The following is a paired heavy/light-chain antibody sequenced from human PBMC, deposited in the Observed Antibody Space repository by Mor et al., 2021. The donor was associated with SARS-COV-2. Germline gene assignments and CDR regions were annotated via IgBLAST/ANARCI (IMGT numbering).Light chain of an antibody. J-gene: IGKJ4*01. CDR1: QDIRIY. CDR3: QQYDALPPT. Sequence: DIQMTQSPSSLSASVGDRVTITCQASQDIRIYLNWYQQKPGKAPNLLIFDTSNLETGVPSRFSGGGSGTDFTFTISSLQPEDIATYYCQQYDALPPTFGGGTKVEIK. V-gene: IGKV1-33*01. CDR2: DTS.
Heavy chain of an antibody. D-gene: IGHD3-9*01. Sequence: QVQLVESGGGVVQPGRSLRVSCAASGFTFSAYAMHWVRQAPGKGLEWVAVISDNGTNKYYADSVKGRFIISRDSSKNTLYLQMNRLRAEDTALYYCARDRYLTGYYPVLFDNWGQGTLVTVSS. CDR1: GFTFSAYA. CDR3: ARDRYLTGYYPVLFDN. J-gene: IGHJ4*02. CDR2: ISDNGTNK. V-gene: IGHV3-30-3*01.